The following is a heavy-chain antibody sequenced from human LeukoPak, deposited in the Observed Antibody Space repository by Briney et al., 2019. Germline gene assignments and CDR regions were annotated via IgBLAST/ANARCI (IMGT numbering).Heavy chain of an antibody. CDR2: ISWNSGSI. D-gene: IGHD3-3*01. V-gene: IGHV3-9*03. Sequence: GGSLRLSCAASGFTFDDYAMHWVRQAPGKGLEWVSGISWNSGSIGYADSVKGRFTISRDNAKNSLYLQMNSLRAEDMALYYCAKGLLRFLEWYFDLWGRGTLVTVSS. J-gene: IGHJ2*01. CDR1: GFTFDDYA. CDR3: AKGLLRFLEWYFDL.